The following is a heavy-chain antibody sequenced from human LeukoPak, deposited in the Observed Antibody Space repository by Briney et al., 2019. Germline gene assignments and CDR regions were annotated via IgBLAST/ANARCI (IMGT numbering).Heavy chain of an antibody. V-gene: IGHV4-39*01. D-gene: IGHD3-10*01. J-gene: IGHJ4*02. Sequence: PSETLSLTCTVSGGSISSSSYYWGWIRQPPGKGLEWLGRIDHSGSSYYNPSLKSRATISVDTSKNQSALKLSSVTAADTAVYYCARHSSYYGNFDYWGQGTLVTVSS. CDR3: ARHSSYYGNFDY. CDR2: IDHSGSS. CDR1: GGSISSSSYY.